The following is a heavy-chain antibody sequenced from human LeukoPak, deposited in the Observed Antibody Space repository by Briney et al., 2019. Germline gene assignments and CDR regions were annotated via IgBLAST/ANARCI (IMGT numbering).Heavy chain of an antibody. Sequence: SETLSLTCTVSGGSISSHYWSWIRQPPGKGLEWIGYIYYSGSTNYNPSLKSRVTISVDTSENQFSLKLSSVTAADTAVYYCARSLGDGYNFGYWGQGTLVTVSS. V-gene: IGHV4-59*11. CDR2: IYYSGST. CDR3: ARSLGDGYNFGY. D-gene: IGHD5-24*01. J-gene: IGHJ4*02. CDR1: GGSISSHY.